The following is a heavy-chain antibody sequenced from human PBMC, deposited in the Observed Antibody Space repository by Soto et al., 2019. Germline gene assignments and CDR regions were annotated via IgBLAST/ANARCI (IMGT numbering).Heavy chain of an antibody. CDR1: GGSFSGYY. CDR2: INHSGST. V-gene: IGHV4-34*01. J-gene: IGHJ4*02. D-gene: IGHD2-8*01. Sequence: SETLSLTCAVYGGSFSGYYWSWIRQPPGKGLEWIGEINHSGSTNYNPSLKSRVTISVDTSKNQFSLKLSSVTAADTAVYYCARGGGYCTNGVCLNFDYWGQGTLVT. CDR3: ARGGGYCTNGVCLNFDY.